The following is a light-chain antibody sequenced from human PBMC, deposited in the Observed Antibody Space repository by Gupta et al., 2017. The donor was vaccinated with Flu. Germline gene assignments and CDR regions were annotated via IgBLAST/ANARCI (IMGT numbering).Light chain of an antibody. Sequence: ACVSCRSGHSVVYSGGNTLLDWFRLRAGNSCRSRKSRGHSQGYSVSDRFSGSGSGTDFTLKISRVEAEDVGIYYCRQGVQSPFTFGQGTKVEI. CDR1: HSVVYSGGNTL. CDR2: RGH. V-gene: IGKV2-30*01. CDR3: RQGVQSPFT. J-gene: IGKJ4*01.